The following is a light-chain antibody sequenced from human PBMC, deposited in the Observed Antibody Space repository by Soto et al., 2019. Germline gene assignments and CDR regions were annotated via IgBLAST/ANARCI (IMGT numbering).Light chain of an antibody. CDR2: DAS. J-gene: IGKJ1*01. CDR3: QQYNNWRT. Sequence: EIVMTQSPASLSVSPGERATLSCRASQSVSSKLAWYQQKPGQAPRLLIYDASTRATGIPVRFSGSGSGTEFTLTISSLQSGDFAVYYCQQYNNWRTFGQGTKVEIK. CDR1: QSVSSK. V-gene: IGKV3-15*01.